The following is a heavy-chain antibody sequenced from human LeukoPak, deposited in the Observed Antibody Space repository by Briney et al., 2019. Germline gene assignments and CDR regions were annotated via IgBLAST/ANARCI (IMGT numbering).Heavy chain of an antibody. D-gene: IGHD2-8*02. CDR1: GFTFSNHA. Sequence: GGSLRLSCVASGFTFSNHAMTWVRQAPRKGLEWVSAISANGVDTFYAPSVKGRFTISRDNSKNTLYLQINSLRAEDTAIHYCAKDVWWSVSWGQGTLVTVSS. CDR3: AKDVWWSVS. V-gene: IGHV3-23*01. CDR2: ISANGVDT. J-gene: IGHJ5*02.